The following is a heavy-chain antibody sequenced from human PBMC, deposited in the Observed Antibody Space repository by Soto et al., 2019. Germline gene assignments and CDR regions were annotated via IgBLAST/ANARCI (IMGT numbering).Heavy chain of an antibody. CDR1: GSTFTRYY. CDR3: FIGLNGNDSPYHQFDS. J-gene: IGHJ4*02. Sequence: ASVTVSCQASGSTFTRYYMHWVRQAPGQGLEWMGIINPSGGSTSYAQKFQGRVTMTRDTSTSTVYMELSSLRSEDTAVYYCFIGLNGNDSPYHQFDSRGQGTLVTVSS. D-gene: IGHD1-20*01. V-gene: IGHV1-46*03. CDR2: INPSGGST.